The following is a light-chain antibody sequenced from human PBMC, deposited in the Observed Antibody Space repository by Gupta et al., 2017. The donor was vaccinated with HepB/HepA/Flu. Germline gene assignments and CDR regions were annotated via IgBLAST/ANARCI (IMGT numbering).Light chain of an antibody. J-gene: IGKJ2*01. CDR1: QSLLHSNGYNY. CDR2: LGS. Sequence: DLVLTPSPLSLPVTPGKPASISCRSSQSLLHSNGYNYLDWYLQKPGQSPPLLNYLGSNRASGGPDRFSGSGSGTDFTLKITRVEAEDVGIYYCMQALQSPYTFGQGTKLEIK. CDR3: MQALQSPYT. V-gene: IGKV2-28*01.